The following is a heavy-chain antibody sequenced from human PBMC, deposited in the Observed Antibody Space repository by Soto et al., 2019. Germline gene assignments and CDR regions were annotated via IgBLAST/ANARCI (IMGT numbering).Heavy chain of an antibody. V-gene: IGHV3-72*01. CDR2: ARNRAGSYTT. CDR3: SNSPVGKIGSG. J-gene: IGHJ4*02. Sequence: GALRLSCVGSGFSFSDHHMDWVRQAPGKGLEWVGRARNRAGSYTTEYAASVKGRFTISRDDSKNSLYVQMNSLKTEDTAVYYCSNSPVGKIGSGWGQGTLVTVSS. CDR1: GFSFSDHH. D-gene: IGHD6-13*01.